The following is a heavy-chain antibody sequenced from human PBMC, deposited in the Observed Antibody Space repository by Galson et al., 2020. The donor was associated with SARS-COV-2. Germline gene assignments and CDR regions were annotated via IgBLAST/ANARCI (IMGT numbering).Heavy chain of an antibody. V-gene: IGHV3-23*01. CDR3: AKGGADKEAIAARPAHF. J-gene: IGHJ4*02. CDR2: ISGSTVTI. CDR1: GFTFSNYA. Sequence: GGSLRLSCAASGFTFSNYAMSWVRQAPGKGLEWVSAISGSTVTIYYADSVKGRFTISRDNSKNTLYLQMDSLRAEDTAVYYCAKGGADKEAIAARPAHFWGQGTLVTVSS. D-gene: IGHD6-6*01.